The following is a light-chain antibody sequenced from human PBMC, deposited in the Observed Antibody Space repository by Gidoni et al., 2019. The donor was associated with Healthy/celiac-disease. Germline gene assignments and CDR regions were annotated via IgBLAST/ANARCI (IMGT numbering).Light chain of an antibody. CDR1: QSISSW. CDR2: DAS. J-gene: IGKJ1*01. V-gene: IGKV1-5*01. Sequence: DIQMTQSPSTLSASVGDRVTIPCRASQSISSWLAWYQQKPGKAPTLLIHDASSLESGVPSRFSGSGSGTEFSLTISSLQPDDFATYSCQQYNSYRGTFGQRTKVEIQ. CDR3: QQYNSYRGT.